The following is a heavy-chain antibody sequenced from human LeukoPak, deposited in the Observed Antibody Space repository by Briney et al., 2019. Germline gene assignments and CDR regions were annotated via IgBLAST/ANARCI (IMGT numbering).Heavy chain of an antibody. D-gene: IGHD3-22*01. CDR3: TVTGLITMTVVVPNY. CDR2: IKSKTDGGTT. Sequence: GGSLRLSCAASGFTFSNAWMSWVRQAPGKGLEWVGRIKSKTDGGTTDYAAPVKGRFTISRDDSKNTLYLQMNSLKTEDTAVYYCTVTGLITMTVVVPNYWGQGTLVTVSS. J-gene: IGHJ4*02. CDR1: GFTFSNAW. V-gene: IGHV3-15*01.